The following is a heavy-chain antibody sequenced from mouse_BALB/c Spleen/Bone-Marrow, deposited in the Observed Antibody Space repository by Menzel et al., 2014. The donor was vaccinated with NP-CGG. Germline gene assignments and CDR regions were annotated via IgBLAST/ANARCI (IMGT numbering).Heavy chain of an antibody. CDR3: ARWDCGNLDFLMDY. V-gene: IGHV1-14*01. J-gene: IGHJ4*01. Sequence: EVQLQQSGPELVKPGASVKMSCKASGYIFTDYVMNWVKQRPGQGLEWIGYIIPYNGGTKYNEKFKGKATLTSDKSSDTAYTELSSLTSEDSSVYYCARWDCGNLDFLMDYWGQGTSVTVSS. D-gene: IGHD2-1*01. CDR1: GYIFTDYV. CDR2: IIPYNGGT.